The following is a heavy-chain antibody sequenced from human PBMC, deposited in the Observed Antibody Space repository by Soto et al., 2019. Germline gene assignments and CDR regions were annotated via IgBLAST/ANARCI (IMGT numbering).Heavy chain of an antibody. V-gene: IGHV1-18*01. CDR1: GYTFTSYG. Sequence: GASAKVSCKASGYTFTSYGISWVRQAPVQGLEWMGWISAYNGNTNYAQKLQGRVTMTTDTSTSTAYMELRSLRSDDTAVYYCARDLEEDIVVVPAAIQASYYYGMDVWGQGTTVTVSS. D-gene: IGHD2-2*02. CDR2: ISAYNGNT. J-gene: IGHJ6*02. CDR3: ARDLEEDIVVVPAAIQASYYYGMDV.